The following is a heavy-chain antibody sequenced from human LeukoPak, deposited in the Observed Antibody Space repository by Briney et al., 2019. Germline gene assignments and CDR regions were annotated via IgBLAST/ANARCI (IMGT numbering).Heavy chain of an antibody. Sequence: ASVKVSCKASGYTFTGYYMHWVRQAPGQGLEWMGWINPNSGGTNYAQKFQGRVTMTRDTSISTAYMELCRLRSDDTAVYYCARVVGATSYFDYWGQGTLVTVSS. V-gene: IGHV1-2*02. D-gene: IGHD1-26*01. CDR1: GYTFTGYY. CDR3: ARVVGATSYFDY. CDR2: INPNSGGT. J-gene: IGHJ4*02.